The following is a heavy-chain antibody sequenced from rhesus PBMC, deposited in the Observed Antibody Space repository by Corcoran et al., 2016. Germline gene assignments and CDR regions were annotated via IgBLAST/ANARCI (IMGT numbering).Heavy chain of an antibody. CDR1: GGSFSSYW. CDR2: INGNSGST. J-gene: IGHJ4*01. D-gene: IGHD6-31*01. CDR3: ARYSSGWFYDY. Sequence: QVQLQESGPGLVKPSETLSLTCAVSGGSFSSYWWSWIRQPPGKGLEWIVEINGNSGSTNYNPSLKSRVTISKDASKNQFSLKLSSVTAADTAVYYCARYSSGWFYDYWGQGVLVTVSS. V-gene: IGHV4-80*01.